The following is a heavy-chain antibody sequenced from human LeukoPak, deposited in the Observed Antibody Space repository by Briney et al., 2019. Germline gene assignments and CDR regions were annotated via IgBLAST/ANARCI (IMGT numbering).Heavy chain of an antibody. V-gene: IGHV3-74*01. CDR1: GFTFSNTW. Sequence: GGSLRLSCAASGFTFSNTWMHWVRQAPGKGLVWVSRIDSDGGRITYADSVKGRFTISRDNAKNTVYLQMHSLRAEDTAVYYCARGRAGIAAAGFDYWGQGTLVTVSS. CDR3: ARGRAGIAAAGFDY. J-gene: IGHJ4*02. D-gene: IGHD6-13*01. CDR2: IDSDGGRI.